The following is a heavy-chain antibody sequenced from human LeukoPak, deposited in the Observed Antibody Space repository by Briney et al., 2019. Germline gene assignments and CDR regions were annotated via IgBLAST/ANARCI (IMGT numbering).Heavy chain of an antibody. CDR2: LSSSRSYI. CDR1: GFSFSDYS. Sequence: GGSLRLSCAASGFSFSDYSMIWVRQAPGKGLEWVSSLSSSRSYIYYADSVKGRFTISRDNAKNSLYLEMNSLRAGDTAVYYCARDSVLGYSSGWYRLEHFDYWAREPWSPSPQ. J-gene: IGHJ4*02. V-gene: IGHV3-21*01. CDR3: ARDSVLGYSSGWYRLEHFDY. D-gene: IGHD6-19*01.